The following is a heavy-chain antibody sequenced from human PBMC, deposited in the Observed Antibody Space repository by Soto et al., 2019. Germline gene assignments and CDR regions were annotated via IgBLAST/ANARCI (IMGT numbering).Heavy chain of an antibody. V-gene: IGHV3-23*01. CDR2: ISGDSART. J-gene: IGHJ5*01. CDR1: GFSFSNFE. Sequence: EVQLLESGGGLVQPGGSLRLSCAASGFSFSNFEMSWVRQAPGRGLEWVSFISGDSARTYYADAVKGRLTISRDNSKHTLYLQMNSLTAEDTAVYACVKGGWLDFWGQGTLVTVSS. CDR3: VKGGWLDF. D-gene: IGHD3-16*01.